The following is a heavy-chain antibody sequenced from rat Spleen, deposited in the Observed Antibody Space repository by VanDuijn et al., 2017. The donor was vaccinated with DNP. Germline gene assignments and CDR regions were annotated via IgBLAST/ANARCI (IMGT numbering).Heavy chain of an antibody. Sequence: EVQLQESGPGLVKPSQSLSLTCSVSGYSITSSYRWNWIRKFPGNKLEWMGYINSVGSTNYNPSLKGRISITSDTSKNQFFLQVNSVTTDDTATYYCTRGDILRSFDYWGQGVMVTVSS. D-gene: IGHD1-6*01. CDR1: GYSITSSYR. J-gene: IGHJ2*01. CDR3: TRGDILRSFDY. V-gene: IGHV3-3*01. CDR2: INSVGST.